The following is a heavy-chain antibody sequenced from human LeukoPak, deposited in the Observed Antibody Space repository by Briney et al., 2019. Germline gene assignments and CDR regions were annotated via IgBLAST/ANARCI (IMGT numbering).Heavy chain of an antibody. CDR3: ARRRIVVTIVY. D-gene: IGHD5-12*01. V-gene: IGHV4-39*01. CDR1: GGSISSSNYY. CDR2: IYYSGST. Sequence: SETLSLTCAVSGGSISSSNYYWGWIRQPPRKGQEWIGSIYYSGSTYYNPSLKSRVTISVDTSKNQFSLKLSSVTAADTAVYYCARRRIVVTIVYLGQGTQVTVSS. J-gene: IGHJ4*02.